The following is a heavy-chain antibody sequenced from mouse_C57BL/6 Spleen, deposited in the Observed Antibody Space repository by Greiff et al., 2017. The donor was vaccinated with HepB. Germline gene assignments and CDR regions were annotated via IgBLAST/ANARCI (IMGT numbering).Heavy chain of an antibody. V-gene: IGHV1-80*01. CDR1: GYAFSSYW. CDR2: IYPGDGDT. J-gene: IGHJ2*01. CDR3: ARSGPLNWAYYFDY. D-gene: IGHD4-1*02. Sequence: QVQLQQSGAELVKSGASVKISCKASGYAFSSYWMNWVKQRPGKGLEWIGQIYPGDGDTNYNGKFKGKATLTADKSSSTAYMQLSSLTSEDSAVYFCARSGPLNWAYYFDYWGQGTTLTVSS.